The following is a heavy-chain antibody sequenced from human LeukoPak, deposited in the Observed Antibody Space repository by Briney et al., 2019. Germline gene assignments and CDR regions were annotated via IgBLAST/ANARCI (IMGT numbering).Heavy chain of an antibody. D-gene: IGHD6-6*01. CDR3: AKERYSSSSAYIDY. CDR1: GFSFSSYG. CDR2: ISYDGSNK. Sequence: GGSLRLSCAASGFSFSSYGIHWVRQAPGKGLEWVAVISYDGSNKYYADSVKGRFTISRDNSKNTLYLQMNSLRTEDTSVYYCAKERYSSSSAYIDYWGQGTLVTASS. J-gene: IGHJ4*02. V-gene: IGHV3-30*18.